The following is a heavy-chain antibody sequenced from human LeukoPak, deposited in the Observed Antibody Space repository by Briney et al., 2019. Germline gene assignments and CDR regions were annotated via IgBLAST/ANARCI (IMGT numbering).Heavy chain of an antibody. D-gene: IGHD3-22*01. CDR2: INWNGGST. CDR3: ARELTYYYDSSGYSPGAFDI. V-gene: IGHV3-20*04. J-gene: IGHJ3*02. Sequence: GGSLRLSCAVSGFTFSRYSMNWVRQAPGKGLEWVSGINWNGGSTGYADSVKGRFTISRDNAKNSLYLQMNSLRAEDTALYYCARELTYYYDSSGYSPGAFDIWGQGTMVTVSS. CDR1: GFTFSRYS.